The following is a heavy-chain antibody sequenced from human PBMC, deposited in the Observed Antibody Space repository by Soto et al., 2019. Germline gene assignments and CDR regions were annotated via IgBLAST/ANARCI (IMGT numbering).Heavy chain of an antibody. J-gene: IGHJ4*02. V-gene: IGHV3-21*06. Sequence: DSVKCRFTISRDNAKNSLYLQMNSLRAEDTAVYYCARDLVGATIWGQGTLVTVSS. CDR3: ARDLVGATI. D-gene: IGHD1-26*01.